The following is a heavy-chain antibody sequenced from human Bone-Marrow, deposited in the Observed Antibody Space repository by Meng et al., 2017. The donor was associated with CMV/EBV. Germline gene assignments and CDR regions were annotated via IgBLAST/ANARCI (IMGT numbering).Heavy chain of an antibody. V-gene: IGHV4-4*01. D-gene: IGHD4-23*01. J-gene: IGHJ4*02. CDR2: IYYRGST. CDR3: ARRVPRGDYGGNSGDY. Sequence: GGSIDIPNWWTWVRQSPGKRLEWIGEIYYRGSTNYNPSLESRVTISLDESKNQFSLRLSSVTAADTAIYFCARRVPRGDYGGNSGDYWGQGFLVTVSS. CDR1: GGSIDIPNW.